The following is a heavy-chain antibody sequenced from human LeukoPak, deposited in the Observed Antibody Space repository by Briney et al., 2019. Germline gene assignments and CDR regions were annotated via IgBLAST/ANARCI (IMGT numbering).Heavy chain of an antibody. Sequence: GGSLRLSCAASGFTFSSYWMHWVRQAPGKGLVWVSPINTDGSSTSYADSVKGRFTISRGNAKNTAYLQMNSLRAEDTAVYYCARVKVGSWDWFDPWGQGTLVTVSS. CDR2: INTDGSST. V-gene: IGHV3-74*01. J-gene: IGHJ5*02. D-gene: IGHD1-26*01. CDR3: ARVKVGSWDWFDP. CDR1: GFTFSSYW.